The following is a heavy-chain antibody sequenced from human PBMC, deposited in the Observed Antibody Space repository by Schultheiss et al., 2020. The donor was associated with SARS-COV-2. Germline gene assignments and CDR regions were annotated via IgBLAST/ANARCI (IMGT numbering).Heavy chain of an antibody. D-gene: IGHD6-13*01. CDR1: GGSFSAYY. Sequence: SETLSLTCAVYGGSFSAYYWGWIRQPPGKGLEWIGSIYYSGSTYYNPSLKSRVTISVDTSKNQFSLKLSSVTAADTAVYYCAREDSSSWYGYWGQGTLVTVSS. J-gene: IGHJ4*02. CDR3: AREDSSSWYGY. V-gene: IGHV4-34*11. CDR2: IYYSGST.